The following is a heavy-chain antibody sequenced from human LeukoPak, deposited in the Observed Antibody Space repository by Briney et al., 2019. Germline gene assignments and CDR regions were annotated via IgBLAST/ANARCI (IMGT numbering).Heavy chain of an antibody. CDR1: GGSFSGYY. CDR2: INHSGST. D-gene: IGHD3-3*01. V-gene: IGHV4-34*01. CDR3: ARGRGLRFRSLFDY. Sequence: SETLSLTCAVYGGSFSGYYWSWIRQPPGKGLEWIGEINHSGSTNYNPSLKSRVTISVDTSKNQFSLKLSSVPAADTAVYYCARGRGLRFRSLFDYWGQGTLVTVSS. J-gene: IGHJ4*02.